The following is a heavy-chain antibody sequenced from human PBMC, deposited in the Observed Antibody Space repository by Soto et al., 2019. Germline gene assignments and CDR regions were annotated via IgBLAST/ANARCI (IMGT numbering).Heavy chain of an antibody. Sequence: QVQLQQWGAGLLKPSETLSLTCAVYGGSFSGYYWSWIRQPPGKGLEWIGEINHSGSTNYNPSVKSRVTISVDTAKNQFSLKFSSVTAPDTAVYYSARLGIVVVPAAMRWFDPWGQGTLVTVSS. V-gene: IGHV4-34*01. D-gene: IGHD2-2*03. CDR1: GGSFSGYY. CDR3: ARLGIVVVPAAMRWFDP. CDR2: INHSGST. J-gene: IGHJ5*02.